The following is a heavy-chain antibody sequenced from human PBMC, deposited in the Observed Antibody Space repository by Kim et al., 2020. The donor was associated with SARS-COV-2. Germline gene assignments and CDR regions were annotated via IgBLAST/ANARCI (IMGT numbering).Heavy chain of an antibody. J-gene: IGHJ3*02. Sequence: YSPPCQGQVTISADKSISTAYLQWSSLKASDTAMYYCATLAPLSDAFDIWGQGTMVTVSS. CDR3: ATLAPLSDAFDI. V-gene: IGHV5-51*01.